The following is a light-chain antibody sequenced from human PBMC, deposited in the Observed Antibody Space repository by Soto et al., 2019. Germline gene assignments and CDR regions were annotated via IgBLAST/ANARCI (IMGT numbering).Light chain of an antibody. Sequence: DIQVTDSPSTLSASGGDRVTITCGASQSIGTWLAWYQQKPGKAPKLLIYAASSLQSGVPSRFSGSGSGTDFTLTISSLQPEDFATYYCQQSYSTPITFGQGTRLEIK. J-gene: IGKJ5*01. CDR3: QQSYSTPIT. CDR1: QSIGTW. CDR2: AAS. V-gene: IGKV1-39*01.